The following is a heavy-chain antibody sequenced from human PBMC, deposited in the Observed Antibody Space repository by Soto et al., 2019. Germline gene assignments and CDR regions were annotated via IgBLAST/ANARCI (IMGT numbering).Heavy chain of an antibody. V-gene: IGHV1-8*01. J-gene: IGHJ4*02. Sequence: QVQLVQSGDEVKKPGASVKVSCKASRYTFTSYDINWVRQAAGQGLEWMGWMSPNSGSTGYAPKFQDRLTMTRDTSISTAYMELSSLRSEDTAVYYCYDLNYWGQGTLVTVSS. CDR1: RYTFTSYD. CDR2: MSPNSGST. CDR3: YDLNY. D-gene: IGHD3-22*01.